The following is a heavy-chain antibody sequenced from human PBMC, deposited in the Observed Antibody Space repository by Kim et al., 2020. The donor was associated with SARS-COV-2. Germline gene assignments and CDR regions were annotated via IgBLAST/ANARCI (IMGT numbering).Heavy chain of an antibody. D-gene: IGHD6-19*01. CDR1: GFSFIPYG. Sequence: GGSLRLSCAASGFSFIPYGMSWVRQAPGKGPEWVSSISGGSDYIHYADSVKGRFTISRDNAKNSLYLQMNSLTVEDTAVYYCTRGLISVSGTFLFQNWVQG. J-gene: IGHJ1*01. V-gene: IGHV3-21*01. CDR3: TRGLISVSGTFLFQN. CDR2: ISGGSDYI.